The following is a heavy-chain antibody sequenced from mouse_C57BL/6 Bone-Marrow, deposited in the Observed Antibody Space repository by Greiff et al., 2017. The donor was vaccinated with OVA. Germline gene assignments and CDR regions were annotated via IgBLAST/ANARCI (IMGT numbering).Heavy chain of an antibody. V-gene: IGHV1-50*01. CDR1: GYTFTSYW. Sequence: QVQLQQPGAELVKPGASVKLSCKASGYTFTSYWMQWVKQRPGQGLEWIGEIDPSDSYTNYNQKFKGKATLTVDTSSSTAYMQLSSLTSEDSAVYYCAYGNGAYWGQGTLVTVSA. CDR2: IDPSDSYT. CDR3: AYGNGAY. J-gene: IGHJ3*01. D-gene: IGHD2-1*01.